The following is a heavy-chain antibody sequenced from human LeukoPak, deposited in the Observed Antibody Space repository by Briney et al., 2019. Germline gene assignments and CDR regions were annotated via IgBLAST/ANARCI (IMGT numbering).Heavy chain of an antibody. CDR3: AGHHPRNTVDF. CDR1: GGSISSYY. D-gene: IGHD2/OR15-2a*01. Sequence: SETLSLTCTVSGGSISSYYWSWIRQPPGKGLEWIAYISDIGSINYNPSLKSRVTISLDTSKNQFSLKLSSVSAADTAVYYCAGHHPRNTVDFWGQGTLVTVSS. V-gene: IGHV4-59*08. J-gene: IGHJ4*02. CDR2: ISDIGSI.